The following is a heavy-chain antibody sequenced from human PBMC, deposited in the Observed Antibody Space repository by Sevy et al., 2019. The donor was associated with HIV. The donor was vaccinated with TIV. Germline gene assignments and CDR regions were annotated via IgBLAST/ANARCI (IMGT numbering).Heavy chain of an antibody. CDR2: IYYSGST. CDR1: GGSISSSSYY. D-gene: IGHD3-22*01. J-gene: IGHJ5*02. V-gene: IGHV4-39*01. CDR3: AADHYDRGGFDP. Sequence: SETLSLTCTVSGGSISSSSYYWGWIRQPPGKGLEWIGSIYYSGSTYYNPSLKSRVTISVDTSKNQFSLKLSSVTAADTAVYYCAADHYDRGGFDPWGHGTLVTVSS.